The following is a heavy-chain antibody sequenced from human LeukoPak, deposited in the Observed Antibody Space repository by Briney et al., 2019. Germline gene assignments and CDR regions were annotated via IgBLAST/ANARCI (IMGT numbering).Heavy chain of an antibody. CDR3: ARSPTGDYSYCYGMDV. J-gene: IGHJ6*02. CDR1: GYSFTSYW. V-gene: IGHV5-51*01. D-gene: IGHD4-17*01. CDR2: IYPGDSDT. Sequence: GESLKISCKGSGYSFTSYWIGWVRQMPGKGLEWMGVIYPGDSDTRYSPSFQGQVTISADKSISTAYLQWSSLKASDTAMYYCARSPTGDYSYCYGMDVWGQGTTVTVSS.